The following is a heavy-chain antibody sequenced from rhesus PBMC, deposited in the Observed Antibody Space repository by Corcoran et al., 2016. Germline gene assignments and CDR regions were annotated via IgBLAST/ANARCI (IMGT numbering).Heavy chain of an antibody. CDR3: TTGYSRADY. J-gene: IGHJ4*01. CDR1: GGSISDSYY. Sequence: VQLQESGPGLVKPSETLSLTCAVSGGSISDSYYWSWIRQAPGKGLEWVARSKRKSDGETVEYCGSVQGRYTTSRDDSKSTRYLQMNGLKTEDTTVYYCTTGYSRADYWGQGVLVTVSS. D-gene: IGHD6-13*01. V-gene: IGHV3-30*02. CDR2: SKRKSDGETV.